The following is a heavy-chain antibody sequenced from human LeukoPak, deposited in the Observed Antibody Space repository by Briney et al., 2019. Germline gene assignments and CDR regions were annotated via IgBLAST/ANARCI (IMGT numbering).Heavy chain of an antibody. J-gene: IGHJ4*02. CDR3: ARGSGWFYFDY. Sequence: GGSLRLSCAASGFTFSSYWMHWVRQAPGKGLVWVSRINGDGSSTSYADSVKGRFTISRDNAKNTLYLQMNSLRAEDTAVYYCARGSGWFYFDYWGQGTLVTVSS. CDR1: GFTFSSYW. D-gene: IGHD6-19*01. CDR2: INGDGSST. V-gene: IGHV3-74*01.